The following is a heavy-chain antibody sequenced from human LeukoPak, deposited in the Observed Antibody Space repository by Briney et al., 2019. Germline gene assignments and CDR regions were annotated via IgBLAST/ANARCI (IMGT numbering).Heavy chain of an antibody. J-gene: IGHJ4*02. CDR2: ISGSGGST. V-gene: IGHV3-23*01. D-gene: IGHD3-10*01. CDR1: GFTFSTYA. Sequence: GGSLRLSCAASGFTFSTYAVSWVRQAPGKGLEWVSGISGSGGSTYYADSVKGRFTISRDNSKNTLYLQMNSLRAEDTAVYYCAKEGDYGSPPYYFDYWGQGTQVTVSS. CDR3: AKEGDYGSPPYYFDY.